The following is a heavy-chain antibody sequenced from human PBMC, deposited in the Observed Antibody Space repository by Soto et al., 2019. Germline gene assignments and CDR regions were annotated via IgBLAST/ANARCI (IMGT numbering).Heavy chain of an antibody. CDR2: IIPIVGTA. J-gene: IGHJ4*02. D-gene: IGHD5-18*01. CDR1: GGTFSSYA. V-gene: IGHV1-69*13. CDR3: ARVGRGYSYGRFDY. Sequence: SVTFSCKASGGTFSSYAISWVRQAPGQGLECMGGIIPIVGTANYAQKFQGRVTITAXXXXSXXXMXLXXLRXEGTAAYNCARVGRGYSYGRFDYWAQGTLVSGSS.